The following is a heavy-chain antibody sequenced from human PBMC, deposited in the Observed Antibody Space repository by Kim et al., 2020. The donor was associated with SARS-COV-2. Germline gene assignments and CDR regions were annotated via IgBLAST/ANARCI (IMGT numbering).Heavy chain of an antibody. V-gene: IGHV4-31*03. CDR3: ARDTSYCSSTSCYVGYFDY. D-gene: IGHD2-2*01. CDR2: IYYSGST. Sequence: SETLSLTCTVSGGSISSGGYYWSWIRQHPGKGLEWIGYIYYSGSTYYNPSLKSRVTISVDTSKNQFSLKLSSVTAADTAVYYCARDTSYCSSTSCYVGYFDYWGQGTLVTVSS. CDR1: GGSISSGGYY. J-gene: IGHJ4*02.